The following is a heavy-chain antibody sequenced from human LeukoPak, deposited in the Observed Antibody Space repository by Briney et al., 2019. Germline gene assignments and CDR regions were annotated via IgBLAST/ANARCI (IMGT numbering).Heavy chain of an antibody. V-gene: IGHV1-46*01. CDR2: INPSGGST. J-gene: IGHJ3*02. CDR3: ARAGFGELFNDAFDI. CDR1: GYTFTSYY. D-gene: IGHD3-10*01. Sequence: PAASVKVSCKASGYTFTSYYMHWVRQAPGQGLEWMGIINPSGGSTSYAQEFQGRVTMTRDMSTSTVYMELSSLGSEDTAVYYCARAGFGELFNDAFDIWGQGTMVTVSS.